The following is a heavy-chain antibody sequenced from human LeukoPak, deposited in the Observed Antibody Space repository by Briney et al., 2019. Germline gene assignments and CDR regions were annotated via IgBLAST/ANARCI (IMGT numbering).Heavy chain of an antibody. V-gene: IGHV3-74*01. Sequence: GGSLRLSCAASGFTFSSYWMHWVRQAPGKGLVWVSRINSDGSSTSYAASVKGRFTISRDNAKNTLYLQMNSLRAEDTAVYYCARSIRARYYMDVWGKGTTVTVSS. J-gene: IGHJ6*03. CDR3: ARSIRARYYMDV. CDR2: INSDGSST. CDR1: GFTFSSYW.